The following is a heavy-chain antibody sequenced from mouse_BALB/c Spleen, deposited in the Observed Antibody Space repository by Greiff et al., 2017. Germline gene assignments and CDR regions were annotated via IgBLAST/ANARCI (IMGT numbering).Heavy chain of an antibody. CDR2: IRLKSNNYAT. Sequence: EVKVEESGGGLVQPGGSMKLSCVASGFTFSNYWMNWVRQSPEKGLEWVAEIRLKSNNYATHYAESVKGRFTISRDDSKRSVYLQMNNLRAEDTGIYYCTRYDGWFAYWGQGTLVTVSA. J-gene: IGHJ3*01. V-gene: IGHV6-6*02. CDR3: TRYDGWFAY. CDR1: GFTFSNYW. D-gene: IGHD2-12*01.